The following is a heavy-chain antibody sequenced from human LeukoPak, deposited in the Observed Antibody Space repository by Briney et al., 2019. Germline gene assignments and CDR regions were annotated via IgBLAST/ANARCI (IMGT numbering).Heavy chain of an antibody. CDR3: ARSGQYCSGGSCYILWYFGL. J-gene: IGHJ2*01. CDR2: IYYSGST. D-gene: IGHD2-15*01. V-gene: IGHV4-59*01. Sequence: PSETLSLTCTVSGGSISSYYWSWIRQPPGKGLEWIGYIYYSGSTNYNPSLKSRVTISVDTSKNQFSLKLSSVTAADTAVYYCARSGQYCSGGSCYILWYFGLWGRGTLVTVSS. CDR1: GGSISSYY.